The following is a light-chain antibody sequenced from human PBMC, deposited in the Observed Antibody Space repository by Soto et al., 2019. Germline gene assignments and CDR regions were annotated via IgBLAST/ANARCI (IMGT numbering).Light chain of an antibody. V-gene: IGKV3-11*01. Sequence: EIVLTQSPATLSFSPGERATLSCRASQSVSSYLAWYQQKPGQAPRLLIYDASNTATGIPAWFSGSESGTDFLFTTRSRVPEDDAVYYCQERSNWARCFGGGTKVEIK. CDR2: DAS. CDR3: QERSNWARC. CDR1: QSVSSY. J-gene: IGKJ4*01.